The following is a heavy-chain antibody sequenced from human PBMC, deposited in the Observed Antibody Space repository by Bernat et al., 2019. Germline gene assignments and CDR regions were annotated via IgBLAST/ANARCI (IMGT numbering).Heavy chain of an antibody. V-gene: IGHV3-74*01. Sequence: VQLVESGGGLVQPGGSLRLLCAASGFTFNSYWMHWVRQVPGKGLVWVAGINSDGSDMRYADSVKGRFTISRDNAKNTVYLQMNSLRDEDTAVYYCGRDDQGPMATDYWGQGTLVTVSS. CDR1: GFTFNSYW. CDR2: INSDGSDM. J-gene: IGHJ4*02. CDR3: GRDDQGPMATDY. D-gene: IGHD5-24*01.